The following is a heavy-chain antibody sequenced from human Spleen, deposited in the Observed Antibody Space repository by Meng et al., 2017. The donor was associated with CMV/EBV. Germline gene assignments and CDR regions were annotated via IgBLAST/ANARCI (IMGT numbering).Heavy chain of an antibody. D-gene: IGHD3-9*01. CDR3: ARVDWDYYGMDV. Sequence: DSVKVSCKASGYTFSSYGISWVRQAPGQGLEWVGWISTYNANTRYAQKLQGRVTMTTDTSTRTAYMELRSLRSDDTAVYYCARVDWDYYGMDVWGQGTTVTVSS. CDR1: GYTFSSYG. J-gene: IGHJ6*02. V-gene: IGHV1-18*01. CDR2: ISTYNANT.